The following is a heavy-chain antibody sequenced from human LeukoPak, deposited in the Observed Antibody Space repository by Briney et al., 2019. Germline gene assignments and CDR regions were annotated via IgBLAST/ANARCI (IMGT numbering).Heavy chain of an antibody. CDR3: ARGGGPRYFDY. CDR2: IYYSGNT. D-gene: IGHD3-3*01. V-gene: IGHV4-59*01. J-gene: IGHJ4*02. CDR1: GVSISSYY. Sequence: KPSETLSLTCTVSGVSISSYYWSWIRQPPGRGLEWIGYIYYSGNTNYNPSLKSRVTLSVDTSKDQSSLKLSSVTAADTAVYYCARGGGPRYFDYWGQGTLVTVSS.